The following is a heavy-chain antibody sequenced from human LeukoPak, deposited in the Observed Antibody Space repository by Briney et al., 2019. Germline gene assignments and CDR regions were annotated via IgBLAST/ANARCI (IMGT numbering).Heavy chain of an antibody. V-gene: IGHV3-11*01. CDR1: GFIFSDYY. D-gene: IGHD3-10*01. CDR2: ISNSGSTI. J-gene: IGHJ6*01. CDR3: ARDLGITMVRGLARTPGMDV. Sequence: GGSVRLFCAASGFIFSDYYMSWIRQARAKGREGVSYISNSGSTIDYADSEKGRFIMSRDNAKNSMYLQMNSLRGEDTAVYYCARDLGITMVRGLARTPGMDVWGQATTVTVSS.